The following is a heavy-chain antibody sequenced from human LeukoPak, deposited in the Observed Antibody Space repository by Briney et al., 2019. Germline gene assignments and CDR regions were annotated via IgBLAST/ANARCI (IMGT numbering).Heavy chain of an antibody. J-gene: IGHJ4*02. D-gene: IGHD3-10*01. V-gene: IGHV4-61*02. CDR3: ARGVYGSGDY. CDR1: GNSISKSGWS. CDR2: IYSSGST. Sequence: SETLSLTCIVSGNSISKSGWSWSWIRQPAGKGLEWIGRIYSSGSTNYNPSLKSRVTMSVDTSKNQFSLKLTSVTAADTAVYYCARGVYGSGDYWGQGTLVTVSS.